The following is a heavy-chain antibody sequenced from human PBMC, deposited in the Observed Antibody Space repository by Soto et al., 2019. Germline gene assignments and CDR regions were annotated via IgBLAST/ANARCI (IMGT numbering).Heavy chain of an antibody. CDR2: INAGSGNT. V-gene: IGHV1-3*01. D-gene: IGHD2-21*02. CDR3: ARSIVVVTALDY. J-gene: IGHJ4*02. Sequence: ASVKVSCKASGYTFTSYAMHWVRQAPGQRLEWMGWINAGSGNTKYSQKFQGRVTITRDTFASTAYMELSSLRSEDTAVYYCARSIVVVTALDYWGQGTLVTVSS. CDR1: GYTFTSYA.